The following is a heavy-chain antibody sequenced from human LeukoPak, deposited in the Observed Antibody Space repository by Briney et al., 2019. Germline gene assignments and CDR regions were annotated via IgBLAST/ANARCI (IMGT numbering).Heavy chain of an antibody. V-gene: IGHV4-59*08. J-gene: IGHJ4*02. CDR2: IYYTGSP. CDR1: GDSLSNYY. D-gene: IGHD3-10*01. Sequence: PSETLSLTCSVSGDSLSNYYWTWMRQPPGKGLGWVGYIYYTGSPNYNPSLKSRVTISVDTSKNQFSLKLSSVTAADTAVYYCARLRDYGSGTFYNDYWGQGTLVTVSS. CDR3: ARLRDYGSGTFYNDY.